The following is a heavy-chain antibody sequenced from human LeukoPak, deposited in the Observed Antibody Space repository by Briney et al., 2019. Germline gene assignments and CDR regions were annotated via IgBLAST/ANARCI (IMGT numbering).Heavy chain of an antibody. CDR2: IDPNSGGT. J-gene: IGHJ4*02. CDR1: GYTFTGYY. D-gene: IGHD1-26*01. CDR3: ARAGPFYTGSYLDY. V-gene: IGHV1-2*02. Sequence: ASVKVSCKASGYTFTGYYMHWVRQAPGQGLEWMGWIDPNSGGTNYAQKFQGRVTMTRDTSISTAYMELSRLRSDDTAVYYCARAGPFYTGSYLDYWGQGTLVTVSS.